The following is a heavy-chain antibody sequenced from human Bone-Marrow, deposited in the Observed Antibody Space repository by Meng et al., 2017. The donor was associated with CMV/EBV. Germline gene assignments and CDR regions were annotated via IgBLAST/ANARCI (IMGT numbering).Heavy chain of an antibody. CDR2: IIPIFGTA. V-gene: IGHV1-69*01. J-gene: IGHJ6*02. CDR3: ASRDGYNLVGYYGMDV. CDR1: GTFSSYA. D-gene: IGHD5-24*01. Sequence: GTFSSYAISWVRQAPGQGLEWMGGIIPIFGTANYAQKFQGRVTITADESTSTAYMELSSLRSEDTAVNYCASRDGYNLVGYYGMDVWGQGTTVTVSS.